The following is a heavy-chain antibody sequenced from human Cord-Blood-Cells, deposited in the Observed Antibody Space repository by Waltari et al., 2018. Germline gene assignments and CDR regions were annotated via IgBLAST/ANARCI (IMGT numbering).Heavy chain of an antibody. CDR2: IIPIFGTA. V-gene: IGHV1-69*01. D-gene: IGHD1-26*01. Sequence: QVQLVQSGAEVKKPGYSVKVSCKAYGGTFSSYAISWVRQAPGQGLEWMGGIIPIFGTANYAQKFQGRVTITADESTSTAYMELSSLRSEDTAVYYCARSMAATKNYYYGMDVWGQGTTVTVSS. CDR1: GGTFSSYA. CDR3: ARSMAATKNYYYGMDV. J-gene: IGHJ6*02.